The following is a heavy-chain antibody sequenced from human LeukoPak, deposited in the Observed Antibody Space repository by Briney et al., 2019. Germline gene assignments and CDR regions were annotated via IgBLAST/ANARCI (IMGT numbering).Heavy chain of an antibody. V-gene: IGHV3-30*02. Sequence: GGSLRLSCAASGFIFSSYGMHWVRQAPGKGLEWVAFIRYDGTDKYYVDSVKGRFTISRDNSKNTLYLQMNSLSAEDTAVYYFAKDPGPDYWGRGTLVTVSS. CDR1: GFIFSSYG. D-gene: IGHD1-1*01. J-gene: IGHJ4*02. CDR3: AKDPGPDY. CDR2: IRYDGTDK.